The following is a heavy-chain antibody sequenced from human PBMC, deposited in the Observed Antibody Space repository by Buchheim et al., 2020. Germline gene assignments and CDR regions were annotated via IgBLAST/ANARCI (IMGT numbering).Heavy chain of an antibody. CDR2: INPSGGST. CDR1: GYTFTSYF. V-gene: IGHV1-46*01. Sequence: QVQLVQSGAEVKKPGASVKVSCKASGYTFTSYFMHWVRQAPGQGLEWMGIINPSGGSTSYAQKFQGRVTMTRDTSTSTVYMELSSLRSEDTAVYYCARMEYYYGSGSSSWFDPWGQGTL. D-gene: IGHD3-10*01. J-gene: IGHJ5*02. CDR3: ARMEYYYGSGSSSWFDP.